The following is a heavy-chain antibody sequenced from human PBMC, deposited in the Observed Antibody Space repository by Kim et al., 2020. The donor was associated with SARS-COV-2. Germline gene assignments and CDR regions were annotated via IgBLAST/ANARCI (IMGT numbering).Heavy chain of an antibody. CDR1: GYTFTSYG. J-gene: IGHJ6*02. Sequence: ASVKVSCKASGYTFTSYGISWVRQAPGQGLEWMGWISAYNGNTNYAQKLQGRVTMTTDTSTSTAYMELRSLRSDDTAVYYCARDRSIAAPYYYYYYGMDVWGQGTTVTVSS. CDR3: ARDRSIAAPYYYYYYGMDV. V-gene: IGHV1-18*01. D-gene: IGHD6-6*01. CDR2: ISAYNGNT.